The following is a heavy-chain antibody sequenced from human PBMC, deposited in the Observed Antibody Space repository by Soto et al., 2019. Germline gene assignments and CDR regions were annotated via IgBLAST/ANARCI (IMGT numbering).Heavy chain of an antibody. D-gene: IGHD6-19*01. CDR2: IYYTGRT. Sequence: SETLSLTCTVSGGSISGSSYYWGWIRQPPGKGLEWIGAIYYTGRTYYKPSLKSLVTISVDTSKNQFSLKLNSVSAADTAVYYCASGGEGSIAVAGWGQGTLVTVSS. J-gene: IGHJ4*02. CDR3: ASGGEGSIAVAG. CDR1: GGSISGSSYY. V-gene: IGHV4-39*01.